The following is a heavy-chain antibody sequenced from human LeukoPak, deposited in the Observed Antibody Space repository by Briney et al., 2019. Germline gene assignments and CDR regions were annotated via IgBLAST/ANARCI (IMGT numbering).Heavy chain of an antibody. J-gene: IGHJ4*02. CDR3: ARDRCIVGATGAEEFDY. CDR2: ISAYNGNT. D-gene: IGHD1-26*01. CDR1: GYTFTSYG. V-gene: IGHV1-18*01. Sequence: GASVKVSCKASGYTFTSYGISWVRQAPGQGLEWMGWISAYNGNTNYAQKLQGRVTMTTDTSTSTAYMELRSLRSDDTAVYYCARDRCIVGATGAEEFDYWGKGTLVTVSS.